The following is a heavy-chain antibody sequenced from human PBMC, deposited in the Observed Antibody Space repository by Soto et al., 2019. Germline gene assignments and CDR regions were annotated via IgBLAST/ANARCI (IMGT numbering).Heavy chain of an antibody. J-gene: IGHJ4*02. D-gene: IGHD6-19*01. CDR1: GFTFTSYA. CDR3: ARSRGPVVTGTWYFDS. CDR2: SYSRGDRS. Sequence: EVQLLESGGGLVQPGGSLRLSCVGSGFTFTSYAMSWVRQAPGKGLALVSLSYSRGDRSYYADSVKGRFTVSRDNSKNTLYVQMNSLRAEDTAMYFCARSRGPVVTGTWYFDSWGQGTLVSVSS. V-gene: IGHV3-23*01.